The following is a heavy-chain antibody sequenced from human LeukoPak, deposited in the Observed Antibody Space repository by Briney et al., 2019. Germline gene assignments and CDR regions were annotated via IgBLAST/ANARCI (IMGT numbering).Heavy chain of an antibody. D-gene: IGHD5-12*01. Sequence: PSETLSLTCTVSGDSISDSHYFWAWIRQPPGKGLEWIGYIHYSGSTNYNPSLKSRVTISVDTSKNQFSLKLTSVTAADTAVYYCARGQYSGYFWGQGTLVTVSS. J-gene: IGHJ4*02. V-gene: IGHV4-61*05. CDR2: IHYSGST. CDR1: GDSISDSHYF. CDR3: ARGQYSGYF.